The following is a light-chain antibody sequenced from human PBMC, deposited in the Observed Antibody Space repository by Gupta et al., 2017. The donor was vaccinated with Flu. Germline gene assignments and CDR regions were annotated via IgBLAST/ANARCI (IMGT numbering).Light chain of an antibody. Sequence: QLSQSPSFLSASVRDRVTITCRSTDEIGNYLAWYQQKPGKAPNLLIYGAFTVRIGVLSRIGSSSSWGEFTLTIISRQPEESVTYYCRLRNNSPDIFGQGTRLEIK. CDR3: RLRNNSPDI. J-gene: IGKJ2*01. CDR1: DEIGNY. V-gene: IGKV1-9*01. CDR2: GAF.